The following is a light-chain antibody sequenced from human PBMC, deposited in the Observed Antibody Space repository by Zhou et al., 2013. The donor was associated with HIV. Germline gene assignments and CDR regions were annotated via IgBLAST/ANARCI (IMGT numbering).Light chain of an antibody. CDR1: QSVGSY. J-gene: IGKJ2*01. V-gene: IGKV3-11*01. Sequence: EIVLTQSPATLSLSPGERATLSCRTSQSVGSYLNWYHQKPGQAPRLLIFDASNRATGIPARFSGSGSGTDFTLTISSLEPEDSAVYYCQQYASSPQTFGLGDQGGDQT. CDR3: QQYASSPQT. CDR2: DAS.